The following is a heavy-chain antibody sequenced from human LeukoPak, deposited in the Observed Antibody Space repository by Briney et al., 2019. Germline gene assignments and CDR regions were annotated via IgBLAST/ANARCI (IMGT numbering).Heavy chain of an antibody. CDR2: INPNSGGT. CDR1: GYTFTGYY. V-gene: IGHV1-2*02. D-gene: IGHD2-21*01. J-gene: IGHJ4*03. CDR3: ARVFCLIGVCILFPWSYFDY. Sequence: ASVKVSCKASGYTFTGYYMHWVRQAPGQGLEWMGWINPNSGGTNYAQKFQGRVTMTRDTSISTAYMELSRLRSDDTAVYYCARVFCLIGVCILFPWSYFDYWGKGPLSPSPQ.